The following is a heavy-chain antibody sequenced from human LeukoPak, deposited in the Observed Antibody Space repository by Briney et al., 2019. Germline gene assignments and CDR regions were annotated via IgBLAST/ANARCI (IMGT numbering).Heavy chain of an antibody. J-gene: IGHJ5*02. V-gene: IGHV5-51*01. CDR2: IYPGDSDT. D-gene: IGHD6-19*01. Sequence: GESLKISCKGSGYSFTSYWIGWVRQMPGKGLEWMGIIYPGDSDTRYSPSFQGQVTISADKSISTAYLQWSSLKASDTAMYYCARLWYSSGWYVGSFNNWSDPWGQGTLVTVSS. CDR3: ARLWYSSGWYVGSFNNWSDP. CDR1: GYSFTSYW.